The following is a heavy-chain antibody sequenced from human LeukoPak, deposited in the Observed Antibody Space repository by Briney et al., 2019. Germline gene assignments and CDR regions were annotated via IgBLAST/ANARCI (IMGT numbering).Heavy chain of an antibody. CDR2: IYYSGST. CDR3: ARAVWYFDL. V-gene: IGHV4-59*01. Sequence: PSETLSLTCTVSGGSISSYYWSWIRQPPGKGLEWIGYIYYSGSTNYNPSLKSRVTISVVTSKNQFSLKLSSVTAADTAVYYCARAVWYFDLWGRGTLVTVSS. CDR1: GGSISSYY. J-gene: IGHJ2*01.